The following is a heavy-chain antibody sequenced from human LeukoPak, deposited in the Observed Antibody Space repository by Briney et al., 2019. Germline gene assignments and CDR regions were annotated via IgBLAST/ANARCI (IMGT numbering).Heavy chain of an antibody. CDR1: GFTFDDYA. J-gene: IGHJ3*02. CDR2: ISWNSGSI. CDR3: AKVIAAAGNYDAFDI. V-gene: IGHV3-9*01. D-gene: IGHD6-13*01. Sequence: GGSLRLSCAASGFTFDDYAMHWVRQAPGKGLEWGSGISWNSGSIGYADSVKGRFTISRDNAKNSLYLQMNSLRAEDTALYYCAKVIAAAGNYDAFDIWGQGTMVTVSS.